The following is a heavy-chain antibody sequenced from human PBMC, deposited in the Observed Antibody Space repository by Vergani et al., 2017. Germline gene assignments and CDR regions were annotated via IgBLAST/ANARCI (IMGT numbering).Heavy chain of an antibody. CDR1: GFSFPGYA. CDR3: TKCSRGYTGYFFDY. J-gene: IGHJ4*02. V-gene: IGHV3-23*01. D-gene: IGHD5-12*01. Sequence: EVQLLESGGGLVQPGGSLRLSCEASGFSFPGYAMSWVRQAPGKGLEWVSSVSGSSATPDYADSVKGRFIISRDNSKNTLHLQMNSLRADDTAVYYCTKCSRGYTGYFFDYWGQGTLATVSS. CDR2: VSGSSATP.